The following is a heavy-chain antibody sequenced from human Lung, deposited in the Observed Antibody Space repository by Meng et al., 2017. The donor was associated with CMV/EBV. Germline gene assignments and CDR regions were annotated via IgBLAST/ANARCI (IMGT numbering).Heavy chain of an antibody. D-gene: IGHD3-3*01. CDR1: GFTLSRYS. CDR3: ARVLETGAAFDV. CDR2: ISTSSSYI. Sequence: GGSLRLXCAASGFTLSRYSMNWVRQAPGKGLEWVSSISTSSSYIYYRDSVKGRFTISRDNAMNSLSLQMKSLRAEDTAVYYCARVLETGAAFDVWGQGTWVTVSS. J-gene: IGHJ3*01. V-gene: IGHV3-21*01.